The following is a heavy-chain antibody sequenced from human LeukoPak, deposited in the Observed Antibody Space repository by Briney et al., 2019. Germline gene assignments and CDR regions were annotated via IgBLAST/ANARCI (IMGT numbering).Heavy chain of an antibody. CDR2: ISSSSSHI. D-gene: IGHD3-10*01. Sequence: GGSLRLSCAASGFTFSSYNINWVRQAPGKGLEWVSAISSSSSHIYYADSVKGRFTISRDNAENSLYLQMNSLRAEDTAVYYCARTSPGNSYGSGSYDYWGQGTLVTVSS. V-gene: IGHV3-21*01. CDR1: GFTFSSYN. CDR3: ARTSPGNSYGSGSYDY. J-gene: IGHJ4*02.